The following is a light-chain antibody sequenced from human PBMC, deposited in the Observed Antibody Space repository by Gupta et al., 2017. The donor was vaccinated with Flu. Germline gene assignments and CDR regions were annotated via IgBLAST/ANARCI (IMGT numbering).Light chain of an antibody. CDR2: KAS. J-gene: IGKJ1*01. V-gene: IGKV1-5*03. CDR3: QQYSSFSRT. Sequence: DIHMTQSPSTLSASVGDRVTITCRASQSVSGWLAWYRQKPGKAPKLLIYKASTSASGVPSRFSGSGFGTEFTLTISSLQPDDFAIYYCQQYSSFSRTFGQGTKVEIK. CDR1: QSVSGW.